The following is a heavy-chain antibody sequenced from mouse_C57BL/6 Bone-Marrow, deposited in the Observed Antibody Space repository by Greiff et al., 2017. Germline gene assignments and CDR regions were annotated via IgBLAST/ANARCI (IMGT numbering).Heavy chain of an antibody. V-gene: IGHV1-15*01. CDR3: TGPGYGYAAMDY. J-gene: IGHJ4*01. Sequence: VQLQQSGAELVRPGASVTLSCKASGYTFTDYEMHWVKQTPVHGLEWIGAIDPETGGTAYNQKFKGKAIMTADKSSSTAYMWLRSLTSEDSAVYYDTGPGYGYAAMDYWGQGTSVTVSS. CDR1: GYTFTDYE. CDR2: IDPETGGT. D-gene: IGHD2-2*01.